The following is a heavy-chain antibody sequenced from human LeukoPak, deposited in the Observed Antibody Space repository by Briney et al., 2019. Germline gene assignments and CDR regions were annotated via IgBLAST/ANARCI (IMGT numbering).Heavy chain of an antibody. CDR3: AREYSSSWDYYYYMDV. V-gene: IGHV4-4*07. Sequence: PSETLSLTCTVSGGSISSYYWSWIRQPAGKGLEWIGRIYTSGSTNYNPSLKSRVTMSVDTSKNQFSLKLSSVTAADTAVYYCAREYSSSWDYYYYMDVWGKGTTVTVSS. CDR2: IYTSGST. D-gene: IGHD6-6*01. CDR1: GGSISSYY. J-gene: IGHJ6*03.